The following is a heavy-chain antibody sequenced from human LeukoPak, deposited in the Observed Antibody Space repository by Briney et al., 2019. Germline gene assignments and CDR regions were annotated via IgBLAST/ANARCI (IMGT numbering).Heavy chain of an antibody. CDR3: ARDLVDGVGAPGAY. V-gene: IGHV1-18*01. CDR1: GYTFTNYG. Sequence: ASVKVSCKASGYTFTNYGINWVRQAPGQGLEWMGWISVYNGDTNYAQKLQGRVTITTDTSTSTAYMELRSLRSDDTAVFYCARDLVDGVGAPGAYWGQGALVTVSS. CDR2: ISVYNGDT. D-gene: IGHD1-26*01. J-gene: IGHJ4*02.